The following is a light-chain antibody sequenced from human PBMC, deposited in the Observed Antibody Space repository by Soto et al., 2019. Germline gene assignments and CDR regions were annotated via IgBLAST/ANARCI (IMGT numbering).Light chain of an antibody. CDR1: SSDVGGYNY. J-gene: IGLJ2*01. Sequence: QSALTQPRSVSGSPGQSVTISCTGTSSDVGGYNYVSWYQQHPGKAPKLMIYDVSKRPSGVPDRFSGSKSGNTASLTISGLRSEDEAEYYCAAWDESLRGVIFGGGTQL. CDR2: DVS. CDR3: AAWDESLRGVI. V-gene: IGLV2-11*01.